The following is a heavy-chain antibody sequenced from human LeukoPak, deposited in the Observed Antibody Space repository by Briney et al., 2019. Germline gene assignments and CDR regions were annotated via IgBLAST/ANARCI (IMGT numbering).Heavy chain of an antibody. CDR3: ARRYQRWLQTGNYYHYYMDV. V-gene: IGHV3-48*01. CDR1: GFTLSTFS. CDR2: ISDSSSAI. Sequence: PGGSLRLSCAASGFTLSTFSMNWVRQAPGKGLGWVSYISDSSSAIQYADSVKGRFTISRDNAKNSLYLQMNSLRAEDTAVYYCARRYQRWLQTGNYYHYYMDVWGKGTTVTVSS. D-gene: IGHD5-24*01. J-gene: IGHJ6*03.